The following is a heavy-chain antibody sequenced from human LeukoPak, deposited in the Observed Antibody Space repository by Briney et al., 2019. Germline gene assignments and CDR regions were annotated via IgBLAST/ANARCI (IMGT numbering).Heavy chain of an antibody. CDR2: INSDGSST. CDR1: EFTFSSYS. D-gene: IGHD4-23*01. CDR3: ASFATGVPL. V-gene: IGHV3-74*01. J-gene: IGHJ4*02. Sequence: GGSLRLSCAASEFTFSSYSMHWVRQAPGKGLVWVSRINSDGSSTTYADSVKGRFTVSRDNAKSTLYLQMDSLTAEDTAVYYCASFATGVPLWGQGTLVTVSS.